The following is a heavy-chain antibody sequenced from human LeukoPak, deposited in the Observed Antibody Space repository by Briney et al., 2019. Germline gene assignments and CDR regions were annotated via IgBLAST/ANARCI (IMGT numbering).Heavy chain of an antibody. V-gene: IGHV3-74*01. Sequence: GGSLRLSCAASGLTFSSYWMHWVRQAPGKGLVWVSRINTDGSSTSYADSVKGRFTISRDNAKNTLYLQMNSLRAEDTAVYYCANLAAASDYWGQGTLVTVSS. D-gene: IGHD6-13*01. CDR1: GLTFSSYW. J-gene: IGHJ4*02. CDR3: ANLAAASDY. CDR2: INTDGSST.